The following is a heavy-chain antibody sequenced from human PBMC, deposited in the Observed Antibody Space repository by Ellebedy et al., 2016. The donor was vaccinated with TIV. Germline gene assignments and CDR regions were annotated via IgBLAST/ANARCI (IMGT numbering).Heavy chain of an antibody. J-gene: IGHJ5*02. D-gene: IGHD3-9*01. CDR1: GYIFTGYY. V-gene: IGHV1-69*13. Sequence: ASVKVSCKASGYIFTGYYIHWVRQAPGQGLEWMGWIIAIFGTVNYAQKFQGRVTITADESTSTVYMEMSSLRSEDTAVYYCARDHYDILTGQGSQFDPWGQGTRVTVSS. CDR2: IIAIFGTV. CDR3: ARDHYDILTGQGSQFDP.